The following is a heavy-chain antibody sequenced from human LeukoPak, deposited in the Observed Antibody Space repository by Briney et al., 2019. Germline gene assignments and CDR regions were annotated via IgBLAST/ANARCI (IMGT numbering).Heavy chain of an antibody. V-gene: IGHV3-30*04. CDR3: ARGSVGIPPPFDL. D-gene: IGHD2-21*01. J-gene: IGHJ4*02. CDR2: ISYDGSGK. CDR1: GFTFSSYA. Sequence: GGSLRLSCAASGFTFSSYALHWVRQAPGKGLDWVALISYDGSGKFYADSVKGRFTISRDSSTLYLRMNSLRTEDTAIYYCARGSVGIPPPFDLWGQGTLVTVSS.